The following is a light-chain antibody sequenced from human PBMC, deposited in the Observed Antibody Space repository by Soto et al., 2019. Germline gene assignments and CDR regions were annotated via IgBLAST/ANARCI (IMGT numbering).Light chain of an antibody. CDR3: QQSYSTPPT. CDR2: RVS. CDR1: QSITNN. J-gene: IGKJ1*01. Sequence: DIQMTQSPSSLSASVRERVTIACRASQSITNNLNLYQQKPGRAPKLLIYRVSNLQSGVPPRFSGSGSGTDFTLTISGLQPDDFATYYCQQSYSTPPTFGQGTKVE. V-gene: IGKV1-39*01.